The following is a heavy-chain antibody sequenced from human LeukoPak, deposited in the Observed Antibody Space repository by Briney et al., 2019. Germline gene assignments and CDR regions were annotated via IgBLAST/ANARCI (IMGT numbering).Heavy chain of an antibody. J-gene: IGHJ4*02. CDR1: GFPFSIYG. CDR2: SGGDGRT. D-gene: IGHD5-18*01. Sequence: GGSLRLSCSASGFPFSIYGMNWVRQAPGKGLEWVSVSGGDGRTYYADSVRGRFTTSRDDSKNTLYLQMNSLRAEDTAVYYCAKAQLGGYNYAPLDSWGQGTLVTVSS. CDR3: AKAQLGGYNYAPLDS. V-gene: IGHV3-23*01.